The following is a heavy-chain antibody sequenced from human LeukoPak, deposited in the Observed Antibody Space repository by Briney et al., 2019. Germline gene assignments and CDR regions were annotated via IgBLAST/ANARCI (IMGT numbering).Heavy chain of an antibody. CDR3: TRGESSNFPPKFDF. D-gene: IGHD2/OR15-2a*01. V-gene: IGHV4-59*01. CDR1: GGSISRYY. CDR2: IYSSGST. Sequence: PSETLSLTCTVSGGSISRYYWSCIRQPPGKGLELIGYIYSSGSTNYNPSLKSRITISVDTSKNQFSLKLRAVIAADTAVYYCTRGESSNFPPKFDFWGQGTLVTVSS. J-gene: IGHJ4*02.